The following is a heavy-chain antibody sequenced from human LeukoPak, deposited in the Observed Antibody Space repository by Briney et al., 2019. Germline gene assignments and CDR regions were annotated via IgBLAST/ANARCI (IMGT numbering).Heavy chain of an antibody. V-gene: IGHV3-7*03. Sequence: GGSLRLSCVASGFSIRTFWMTWVRQAPGKGLEWVANIRGDESRLYYVDSVKGRFTISRDNSKNTLYLQMNSLRAEDTAVYYCGISLGFDYWGQGILVTVSS. CDR1: GFSIRTFW. D-gene: IGHD2/OR15-2a*01. CDR2: IRGDESRL. J-gene: IGHJ4*02. CDR3: GISLGFDY.